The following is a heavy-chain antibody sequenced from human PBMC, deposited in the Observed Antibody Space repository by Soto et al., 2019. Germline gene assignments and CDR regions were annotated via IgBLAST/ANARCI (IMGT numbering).Heavy chain of an antibody. D-gene: IGHD1-20*01. V-gene: IGHV4-31*03. CDR3: ATLRDNWNALVDY. CDR1: GGSISSGGYY. CDR2: IYYSGST. Sequence: PSETLSLTCTVSGGSISSGGYYWSWIRQHPGKGLEWIGYIYYSGSTYYNPSLKSRVTISVDTSKNQFSLKLSSVTAADTAVYYCATLRDNWNALVDYWGQGTLVTVSS. J-gene: IGHJ4*02.